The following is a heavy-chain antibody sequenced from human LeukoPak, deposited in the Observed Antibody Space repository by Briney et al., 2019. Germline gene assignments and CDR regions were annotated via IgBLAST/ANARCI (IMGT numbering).Heavy chain of an antibody. V-gene: IGHV1-2*04. CDR1: GNTFTGYY. Sequence: ASVKVSCKASGNTFTGYYMHWVRQAPGQGLEWMGWINPNSGGTNYAQKFQGWVTMTRDTSISTVYMELSRLRSDDTAVYYCARGHSAGVVVALGVWGQGTTVTVSS. CDR3: ARGHSAGVVVALGV. J-gene: IGHJ6*02. CDR2: INPNSGGT. D-gene: IGHD2-15*01.